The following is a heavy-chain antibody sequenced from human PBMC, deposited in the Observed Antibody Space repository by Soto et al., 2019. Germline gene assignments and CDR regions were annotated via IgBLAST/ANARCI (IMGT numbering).Heavy chain of an antibody. CDR3: ARFRRNYFDS. CDR2: INHAEST. V-gene: IGHV4-59*01. J-gene: IGHJ4*02. Sequence: PSETLSLTCTVSGDSIIGFYWGWIRQPPGKGLEWIGYINHAESTYYSPSLQSRVTISLDSSKTQFSLILTSVTVADTAVYFCARFRRNYFDSWGQGTLVTVSS. D-gene: IGHD3-10*01. CDR1: GDSIIGFY.